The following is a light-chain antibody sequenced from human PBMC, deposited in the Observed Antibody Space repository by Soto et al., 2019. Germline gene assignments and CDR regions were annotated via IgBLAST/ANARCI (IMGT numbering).Light chain of an antibody. V-gene: IGKV1-13*02. CDR1: QDIGIY. CDR3: QQYYSYPRT. J-gene: IGKJ1*01. Sequence: AIQLTQSPSSLSASVGARVPITCRASQDIGIYLAWYQQKPGKAPNLLIYAASSLQRGVPSRFSGSGSGTDFTLTISCLQSEDFATYYCQQYYSYPRTFGQGTKVDIK. CDR2: AAS.